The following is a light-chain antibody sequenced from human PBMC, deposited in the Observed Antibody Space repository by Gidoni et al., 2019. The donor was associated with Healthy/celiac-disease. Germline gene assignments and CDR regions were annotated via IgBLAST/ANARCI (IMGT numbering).Light chain of an antibody. CDR1: QGICNY. Sequence: DLQMTHSPSSLSASVGDRVTITCRASQGICNYLAWYQQKPGKVPKLLIYAASTLQSGVPSRFSGSGSGTDFTLTISSLQPEDVATYYCQKYNSAPRTFGQGTKVEIK. CDR2: AAS. CDR3: QKYNSAPRT. J-gene: IGKJ1*01. V-gene: IGKV1-27*01.